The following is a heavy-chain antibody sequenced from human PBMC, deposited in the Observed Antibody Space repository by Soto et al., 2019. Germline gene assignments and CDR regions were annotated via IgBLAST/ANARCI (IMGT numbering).Heavy chain of an antibody. D-gene: IGHD1-1*01. CDR3: ARGQLTYYGMDV. V-gene: IGHV6-1*01. CDR2: TFYKSKWYN. CDR1: GDSVSRYSAA. J-gene: IGHJ6*02. Sequence: QVQLQQSGPGLVKPSQTLSLTCAISGDSVSRYSAAWNWIGQSPSRGLEWLGRTFYKSKWYNECSESVKSRITINADTSKNQFSLQLNSVTPEDTAVYYCARGQLTYYGMDVWGQGTTVTVSS.